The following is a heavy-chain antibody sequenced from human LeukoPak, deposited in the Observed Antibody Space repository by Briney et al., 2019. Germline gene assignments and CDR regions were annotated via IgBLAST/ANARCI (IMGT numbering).Heavy chain of an antibody. J-gene: IGHJ4*02. CDR3: ARGFDYGDFDY. CDR2: MNPNSGNT. V-gene: IGHV1-8*02. CDR1: GYTFTAYY. Sequence: ASVKVSCKASGYTFTAYYMHWVRQAPGQGLEWMGWMNPNSGNTGYAQKFQGRGTMTRNTSISTAYMELSSLRSEDTAVYYCARGFDYGDFDYWGQGTLVTVSS. D-gene: IGHD4-17*01.